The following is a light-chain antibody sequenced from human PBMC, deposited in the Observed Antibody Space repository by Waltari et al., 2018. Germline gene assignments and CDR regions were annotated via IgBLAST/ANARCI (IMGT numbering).Light chain of an antibody. V-gene: IGKV3-20*01. CDR3: QQYGGSPLT. CDR2: DAS. Sequence: EIVLTQSPGTLSSSQGERVTLSCRASQSVSRSYLAWYQQKPGQAPRLLIYDASNRATGIPDRFSGSGSGTDFTLTISRLEPEDFAVYYCQQYGGSPLTFGGGTKVEIK. CDR1: QSVSRSY. J-gene: IGKJ4*01.